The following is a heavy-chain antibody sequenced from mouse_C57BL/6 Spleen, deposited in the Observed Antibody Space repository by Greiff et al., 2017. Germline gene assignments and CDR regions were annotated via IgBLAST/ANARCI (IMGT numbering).Heavy chain of an antibody. D-gene: IGHD1-1*01. V-gene: IGHV1-39*01. CDR1: GYSFTDYN. CDR3: ALTTVVATEAMDY. J-gene: IGHJ4*01. CDR2: INPNYGTT. Sequence: VHVKQSGPELVKPGASVKISCKASGYSFTDYNMNWVKQSNGKSLEWIGVINPNYGTTSYNQKFKGKATLTVDQSSSTAYMQLNSLTSEDSAVYYCALTTVVATEAMDYWGQGTSVTVSS.